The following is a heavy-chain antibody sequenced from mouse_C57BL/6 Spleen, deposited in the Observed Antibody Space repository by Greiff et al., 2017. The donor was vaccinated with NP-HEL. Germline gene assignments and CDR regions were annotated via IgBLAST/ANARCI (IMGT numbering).Heavy chain of an antibody. CDR1: GYTFTSYW. CDR2: IYPGNSDT. Sequence: EVQLQQSGTVLARPGASVKMSCKTSGYTFTSYWMHWVKQRPGQGLEWIGAIYPGNSDTSYNQKFKGKAKLTAVTSASTAYMELSSLTNEDSAVYYCTPSTTVEGYYFDYWGQGTTLTVSS. CDR3: TPSTTVEGYYFDY. J-gene: IGHJ2*01. V-gene: IGHV1-5*01. D-gene: IGHD1-1*01.